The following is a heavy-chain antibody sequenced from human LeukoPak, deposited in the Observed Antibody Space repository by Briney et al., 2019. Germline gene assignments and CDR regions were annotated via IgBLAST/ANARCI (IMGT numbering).Heavy chain of an antibody. J-gene: IGHJ3*02. V-gene: IGHV3-21*01. CDR2: ISSSSSYI. CDR3: ARGSRAYYYDSSGYLRASDASDI. D-gene: IGHD3-22*01. Sequence: GGSLRLSCAASGFTFSSYSMNWVRQAPGKGLEWVSSISSSSSYIYYADSVKGRFTISRDNAKNSLYLQMNSLRAEDTAVYYCARGSRAYYYDSSGYLRASDASDIWGQGTMVTVSS. CDR1: GFTFSSYS.